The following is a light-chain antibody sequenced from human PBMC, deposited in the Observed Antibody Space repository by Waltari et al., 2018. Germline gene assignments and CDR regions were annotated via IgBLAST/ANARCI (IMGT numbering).Light chain of an antibody. CDR2: GAS. J-gene: IGKJ1*01. V-gene: IGKV3-20*01. CDR1: QSVIRSY. CDR3: QHYSNSPWT. Sequence: EIVLTQSPGTLSLSPGETAILSCRASQSVIRSYLAWYQQKPGQAPSLLIFGASSRATGIPDRFSGSGSGTDFSLTISRLEPEDFAMYYCQHYSNSPWTFGQGTKVEIK.